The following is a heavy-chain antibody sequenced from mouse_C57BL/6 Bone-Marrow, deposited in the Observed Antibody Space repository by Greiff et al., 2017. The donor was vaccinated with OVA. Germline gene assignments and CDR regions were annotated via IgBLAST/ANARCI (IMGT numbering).Heavy chain of an antibody. J-gene: IGHJ2*01. CDR3: AAQFITTPYFDY. CDR2: INPGSGGT. Sequence: VQLQQSGAELVRPGTSVKVSCKASGYAFTNYLIEWVKQRPGQGLEWIGVINPGSGGTNYNEKFKGKATLTADKSSSTAYMQLSSLTSEDSAVYFCAAQFITTPYFDYWGQGTTLTVSS. V-gene: IGHV1-54*01. CDR1: GYAFTNYL. D-gene: IGHD1-1*01.